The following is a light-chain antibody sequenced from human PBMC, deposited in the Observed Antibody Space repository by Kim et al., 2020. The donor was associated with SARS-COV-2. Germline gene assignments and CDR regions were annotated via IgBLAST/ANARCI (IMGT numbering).Light chain of an antibody. V-gene: IGLV2-14*03. Sequence: QSITTPCTGASSAVGTYNFVSWYQQHPGKAPKLIIYDVINRPSGVSHRFSASKSGNTASLTISGLQADDEADYFCVSYTGSATLYVFGTGTKVTVL. CDR3: VSYTGSATLYV. J-gene: IGLJ1*01. CDR1: SSAVGTYNF. CDR2: DVI.